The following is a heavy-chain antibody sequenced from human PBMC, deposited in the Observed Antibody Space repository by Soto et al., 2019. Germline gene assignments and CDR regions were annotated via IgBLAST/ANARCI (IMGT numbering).Heavy chain of an antibody. V-gene: IGHV4-61*01. CDR3: ARDGNGMDV. D-gene: IGHD1-26*01. CDR2: IFFTGST. Sequence: SETLSLTCTVSGGSVSSGSYHWSWIRQPPGKGLEWIGYIFFTGSTNYNPSLKSRVTISVDTSKNQFSLKLRSVTAADTAVYYCARDGNGMDVWGQGTTVTVSS. CDR1: GGSVSSGSYH. J-gene: IGHJ6*02.